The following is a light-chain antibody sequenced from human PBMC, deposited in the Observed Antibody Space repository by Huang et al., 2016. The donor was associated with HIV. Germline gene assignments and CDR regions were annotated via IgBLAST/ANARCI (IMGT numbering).Light chain of an antibody. CDR3: QQSSSPPPT. Sequence: DIQMTQSPSSLSASVGDRVTITCRATQSVTKYLNWYQQKPGKAPKLLIYGASSLQTGVPSRFRGSGSGTDFTLTISSLQPEDFATYYCQQSSSPPPTFGPGTKVDIK. CDR2: GAS. V-gene: IGKV1-39*01. J-gene: IGKJ3*01. CDR1: QSVTKY.